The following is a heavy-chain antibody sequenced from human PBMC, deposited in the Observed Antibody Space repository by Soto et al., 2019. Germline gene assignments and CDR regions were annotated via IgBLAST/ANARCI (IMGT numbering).Heavy chain of an antibody. Sequence: SLRHCFAAAEITVSSYRLNWKKKAPGKGLEWVSSISSSSSYIYYADSVKGRFTISRDNAKKSLYLQMNSLRAEDTAVYYCARNPSYCSDHGYYYYGMDVSGQAIT. V-gene: IGHV3-21*01. D-gene: IGHD6-19*01. CDR2: ISSSSSYI. CDR1: EITVSSYR. CDR3: ARNPSYCSDHGYYYYGMDV. J-gene: IGHJ6*02.